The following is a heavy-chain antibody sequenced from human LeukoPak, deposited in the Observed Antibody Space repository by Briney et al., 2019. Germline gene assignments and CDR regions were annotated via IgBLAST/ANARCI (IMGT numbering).Heavy chain of an antibody. Sequence: GASVKVSCKASRGTFSSYAISWVRQAPGQGLEWMGGIIPIFGTANYAQKFQGRVTITADESTSTAYMELSSLRSEDTAVYYCASTLDCSSTSCYASVWFDPWGQGTLVTVSS. CDR1: RGTFSSYA. CDR2: IIPIFGTA. J-gene: IGHJ5*02. D-gene: IGHD2-2*01. V-gene: IGHV1-69*13. CDR3: ASTLDCSSTSCYASVWFDP.